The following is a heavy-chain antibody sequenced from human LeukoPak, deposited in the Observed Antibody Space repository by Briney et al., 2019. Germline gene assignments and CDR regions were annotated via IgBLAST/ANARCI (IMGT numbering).Heavy chain of an antibody. D-gene: IGHD6-13*01. J-gene: IGHJ1*01. CDR3: ARGVAATAAPEYFRH. Sequence: GGSLRLSCAASGSTISSYSMTWVRQPPGKGPAWVSYISSSSSIIYYADSVKGRFTISRDNAKNSLYLQMNSLRAEDTAVYYCARGVAATAAPEYFRHWGQGTLVTVSS. CDR2: ISSSSSII. V-gene: IGHV3-48*04. CDR1: GSTISSYS.